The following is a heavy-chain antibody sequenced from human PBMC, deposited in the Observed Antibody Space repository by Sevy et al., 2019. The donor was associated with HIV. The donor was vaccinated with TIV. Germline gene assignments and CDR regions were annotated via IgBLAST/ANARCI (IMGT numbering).Heavy chain of an antibody. CDR3: ATRVSSSWLYYYYYYYMDV. CDR1: GYTLTELS. J-gene: IGHJ6*03. V-gene: IGHV1-24*01. CDR2: FDPEDGET. Sequence: GESLKISCKVSGYTLTELSMHWVRQAPGKGLEWMGGFDPEDGETIYAQKFQGRVTMTEDTSTDTAYMELSSLRSEDTAVYYCATRVSSSWLYYYYYYYMDVWGKGTTVTVSS. D-gene: IGHD6-13*01.